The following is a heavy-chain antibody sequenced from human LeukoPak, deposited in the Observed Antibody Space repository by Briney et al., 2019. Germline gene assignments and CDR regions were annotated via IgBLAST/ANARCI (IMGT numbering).Heavy chain of an antibody. V-gene: IGHV3-23*01. D-gene: IGHD5-18*01. CDR3: AKEGYSTPTVDY. CDR1: GFTFSNYA. CDR2: LSGTGGST. J-gene: IGHJ4*02. Sequence: GGSLRLSCAASGFTFSNYAMSWVRQAPGKGLEWVSTLSGTGGSTYYADSVKGRFTISRDNSKNTLYLQMNSLRVEDTAVYYCAKEGYSTPTVDYWGQGTLVTVSS.